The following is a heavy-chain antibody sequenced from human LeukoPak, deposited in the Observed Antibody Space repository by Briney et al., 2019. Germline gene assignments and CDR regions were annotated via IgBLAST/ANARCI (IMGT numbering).Heavy chain of an antibody. CDR3: AKDGVGIYCNGGSCLNYFDY. V-gene: IGHV3-30*02. Sequence: PGGSLRLSCAASGFTFNTYGMHWVRQAPGKGLEWVAFIRHDGDGTNKYYADSVKGRFTISRDNSKNTLYLQMDSLRAEDTAVYYCAKDGVGIYCNGGSCLNYFDYWGQGTLVTVSS. D-gene: IGHD2-15*01. J-gene: IGHJ4*02. CDR1: GFTFNTYG. CDR2: IRHDGDGTNK.